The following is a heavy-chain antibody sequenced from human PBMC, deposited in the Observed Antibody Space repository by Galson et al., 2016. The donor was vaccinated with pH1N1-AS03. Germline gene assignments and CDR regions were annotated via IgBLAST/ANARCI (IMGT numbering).Heavy chain of an antibody. CDR1: GGSISSSSYY. CDR3: ARRVYGDYVNWFDP. Sequence: ETLSLTCTVSGGSISSSSYYWGWIRQPPGKGLEWIGSIYYSGSTYYNPSLTSRVTISVDTSKNQSSLQLSSVTAADTAVYYCARRVYGDYVNWFDPWGQGTLVTVSS. J-gene: IGHJ5*02. CDR2: IYYSGST. V-gene: IGHV4-39*01. D-gene: IGHD4-17*01.